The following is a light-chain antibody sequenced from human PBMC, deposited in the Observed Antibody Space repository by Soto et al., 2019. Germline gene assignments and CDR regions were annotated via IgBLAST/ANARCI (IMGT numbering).Light chain of an antibody. CDR1: QSVSSSY. CDR2: GAS. CDR3: QQYGRSPLT. V-gene: IGKV3-20*01. J-gene: IGKJ4*01. Sequence: EIVLTQSPGTLSLSPGERATLSCRASQSVSSSYLAWYQQKPGQAPRLLIYGASSRATGIPDRFSGSGSATDFTLTISRLEPEDFAVYYCQQYGRSPLTCGGGTKVEIK.